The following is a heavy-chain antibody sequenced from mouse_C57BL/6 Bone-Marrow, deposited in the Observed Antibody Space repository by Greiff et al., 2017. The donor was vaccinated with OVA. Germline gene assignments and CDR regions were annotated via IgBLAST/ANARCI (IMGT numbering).Heavy chain of an antibody. CDR2: INYDGSST. CDR1: GFTFSDYY. CDR3: ARDYYGNAMDY. Sequence: EVKLVESEGGLVQPGSSMKLSCTASGFTFSDYYMAWVRQVPEKGLEWVANINYDGSSTYYLDSLKSRFIISRDNAKNILYLQMSSLKSEDTATYYCARDYYGNAMDYWGQGTSVTVSS. J-gene: IGHJ4*01. V-gene: IGHV5-16*01. D-gene: IGHD1-1*01.